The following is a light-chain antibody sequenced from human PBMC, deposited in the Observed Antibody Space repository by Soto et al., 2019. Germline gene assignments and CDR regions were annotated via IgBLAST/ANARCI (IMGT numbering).Light chain of an antibody. Sequence: EMVLTQSPATLSLSPGERATLSCRASQSVSTYLAWYHQKPGQAPRLLIYDTSNRATGIPARFSGSGYGTDFTLNISSLEPEDFAVYYCQQRVNWPPITFGQWPRRAI. J-gene: IGKJ5*01. CDR3: QQRVNWPPIT. CDR1: QSVSTY. CDR2: DTS. V-gene: IGKV3-11*01.